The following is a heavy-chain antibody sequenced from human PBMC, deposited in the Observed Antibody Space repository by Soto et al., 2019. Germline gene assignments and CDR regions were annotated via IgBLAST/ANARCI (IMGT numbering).Heavy chain of an antibody. D-gene: IGHD3-9*01. CDR2: ISYDGSNK. V-gene: IGHV3-30-3*01. Sequence: PGGSLRLSCAASGFTFSSYAMHWVRQAPGKGLEWVAVISYDGSNKYYADSVKGRFTISRDNSKNTLYLQMNSLRAEDTAVYYCARDILTGYFHYYYYGMDVWGQGTTVTVSS. J-gene: IGHJ6*02. CDR3: ARDILTGYFHYYYYGMDV. CDR1: GFTFSSYA.